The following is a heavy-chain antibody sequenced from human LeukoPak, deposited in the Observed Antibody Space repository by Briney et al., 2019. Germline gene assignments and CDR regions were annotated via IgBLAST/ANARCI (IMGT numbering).Heavy chain of an antibody. Sequence: GASVKVSCKASGGTFSRYAISWVRQAPGQGLEWMGGIIPIFGAPNYAQKFQGRVTITTDESTSTAYMEVSSLRSEDTAVYYCARGGGSSSLILTGCLVPPDDAFDIWGQGTMVTVSS. V-gene: IGHV1-69*05. CDR2: IIPIFGAP. CDR1: GGTFSRYA. D-gene: IGHD3-9*01. CDR3: ARGGGSSSLILTGCLVPPDDAFDI. J-gene: IGHJ3*02.